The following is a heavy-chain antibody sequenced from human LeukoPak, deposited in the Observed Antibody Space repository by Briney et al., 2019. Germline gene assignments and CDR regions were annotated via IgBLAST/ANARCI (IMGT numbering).Heavy chain of an antibody. CDR2: IYYSGTT. J-gene: IGHJ4*02. V-gene: IGHV4-59*08. CDR3: ARHPSAAAKLLFDY. CDR1: GGSINSYY. D-gene: IGHD6-13*01. Sequence: SETLSLTCTVSGGSINSYYWSWTRQPPGKGLEWIGYIYYSGTTNYNPSLKSRVTISIDTSKNQFSLNLSSVTAADTAVYYCARHPSAAAKLLFDYWGQGTLVTVSS.